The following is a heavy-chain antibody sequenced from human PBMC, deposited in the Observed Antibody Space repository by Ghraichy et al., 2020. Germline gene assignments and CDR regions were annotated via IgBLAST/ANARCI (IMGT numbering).Heavy chain of an antibody. CDR1: GGSISTYY. Sequence: SQTLSLTCTVSGGSISTYYWNWIRQPPGRELEWIVYIYYSGSTKNNPSLKSRVTISVDTSKNQFSLNLSSVTAADTAVYYCARADYCSGGDCYRPFDYWGQGTLVTVSS. CDR3: ARADYCSGGDCYRPFDY. CDR2: IYYSGST. D-gene: IGHD2-15*01. V-gene: IGHV4-59*01. J-gene: IGHJ4*02.